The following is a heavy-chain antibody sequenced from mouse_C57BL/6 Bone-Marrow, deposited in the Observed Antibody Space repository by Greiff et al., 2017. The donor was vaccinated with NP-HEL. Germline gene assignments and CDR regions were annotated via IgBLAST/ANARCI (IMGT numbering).Heavy chain of an antibody. V-gene: IGHV2-2*01. CDR1: GFSLTSYG. D-gene: IGHD2-2*01. CDR2: IWSGGST. J-gene: IGHJ4*01. CDR3: ARSTMVPYYAMDY. Sequence: QVQLQQSGPGLVQPSQSLSITCTVSGFSLTSYGVHWVRQSPGKGLEWLGVIWSGGSTDYNAAFISRLSISKDNSKIQVFFKMNSLQADDTAIYYCARSTMVPYYAMDYWGQGTSVTVSS.